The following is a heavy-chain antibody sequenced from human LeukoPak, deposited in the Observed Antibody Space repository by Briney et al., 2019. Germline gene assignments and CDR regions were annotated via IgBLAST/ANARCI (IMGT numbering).Heavy chain of an antibody. CDR3: ARGAVGATPPVAFDI. CDR1: GGSITTYY. J-gene: IGHJ3*02. V-gene: IGHV4-4*07. CDR2: IYASGGA. Sequence: SETLSLTCTVSGGSITTYYWNWIRQTAGRGLELVGRIYASGGANYNPSLRDRLTMSIDTSKNQFSLKLTSVTAADTAVYYCARGAVGATPPVAFDIWGQGTMVTVS. D-gene: IGHD1-26*01.